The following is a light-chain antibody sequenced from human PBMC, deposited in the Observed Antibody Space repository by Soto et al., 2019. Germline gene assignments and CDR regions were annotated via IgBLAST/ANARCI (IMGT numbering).Light chain of an antibody. J-gene: IGKJ4*01. Sequence: EIVLTQSPATLSLSPWERATLSCMASQSVSSYLACYQHKPGQAPSLLIYDASNMATGIPPRFSGSGPGTDFILTISRLEPEDLGVYYCQQRNNWVTFGGGTKVDIK. CDR3: QQRNNWVT. CDR1: QSVSSY. V-gene: IGKV3-11*01. CDR2: DAS.